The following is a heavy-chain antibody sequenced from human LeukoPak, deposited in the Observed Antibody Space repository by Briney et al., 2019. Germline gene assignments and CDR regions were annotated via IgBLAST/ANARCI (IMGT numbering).Heavy chain of an antibody. CDR3: AAEGALTGGDY. CDR2: IVVGSGNT. Sequence: GASVKVSCKASGFTFTSSAVQRVRQARGQRLEWIGWIVVGSGNTNYAQKFQERVTITRDMSTSTAYMELSSLRSEDTAVYYCAAEGALTGGDYWGQGTLVTVSS. J-gene: IGHJ4*02. V-gene: IGHV1-58*01. CDR1: GFTFTSSA. D-gene: IGHD3-16*01.